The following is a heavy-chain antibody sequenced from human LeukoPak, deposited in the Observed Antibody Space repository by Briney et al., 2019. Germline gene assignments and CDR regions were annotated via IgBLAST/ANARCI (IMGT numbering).Heavy chain of an antibody. D-gene: IGHD3-22*01. CDR1: GGSISSYY. Sequence: PSETLSLTCTVSGGSISSYYWSWIRQSPGKGLEWIGYIYYSGSTNYNPSLKSRVTISVDTSKNQFSLKLSSVTAADTAVYYCARGLPYYYDSSGYYDYWGQGTLVTVSS. CDR2: IYYSGST. CDR3: ARGLPYYYDSSGYYDY. V-gene: IGHV4-59*01. J-gene: IGHJ4*02.